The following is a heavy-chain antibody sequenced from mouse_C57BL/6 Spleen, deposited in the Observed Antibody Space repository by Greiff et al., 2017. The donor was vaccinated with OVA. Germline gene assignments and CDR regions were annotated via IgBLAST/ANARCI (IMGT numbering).Heavy chain of an antibody. CDR3: ARWVYYYGKGYFDV. V-gene: IGHV1-54*01. D-gene: IGHD1-1*01. CDR1: GYAFTNYL. Sequence: QVQLQQSGAELVRPGTSVKVSCKASGYAFTNYLIEWVKQRPGQGLEWIGVINPGSGGPNYNEKFKGKAKLTADNSSSTAYMQLSSLTSEDSAVYFCARWVYYYGKGYFDVWGTGTTVTVSS. CDR2: INPGSGGP. J-gene: IGHJ1*03.